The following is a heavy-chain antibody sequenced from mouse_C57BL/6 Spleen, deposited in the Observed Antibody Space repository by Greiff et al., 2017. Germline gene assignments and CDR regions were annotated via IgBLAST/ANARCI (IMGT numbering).Heavy chain of an antibody. CDR3: ARSITTVVYFDY. CDR2: SYPGNGDT. Sequence: QVQLQQSGAELVRPGASVKMSCKASGYTFTSYNMHWVKQTPRQGLEWIGASYPGNGDTSYNQKFKGKATLTVDNASSTAYMQLSSRTSEDSAVYFGARSITTVVYFDYWGQGTTLTVSS. J-gene: IGHJ2*01. CDR1: GYTFTSYN. D-gene: IGHD1-1*01. V-gene: IGHV1-12*01.